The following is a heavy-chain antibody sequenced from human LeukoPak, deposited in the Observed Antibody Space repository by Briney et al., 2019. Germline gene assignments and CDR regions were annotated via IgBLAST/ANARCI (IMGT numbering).Heavy chain of an antibody. CDR3: ARAFWRVYYYGSGSPMASFDY. V-gene: IGHV4-34*01. CDR2: INHSGST. J-gene: IGHJ4*02. CDR1: GVSFSGYY. D-gene: IGHD3-10*01. Sequence: SETLSLTCAVYGVSFSGYYWRWIRQPPAKGLEWMGEINHSGSTNYNPSLKSRVTISVDTSKNQFSLKLSSVTAADTAVYYCARAFWRVYYYGSGSPMASFDYWGQGTLVTVSS.